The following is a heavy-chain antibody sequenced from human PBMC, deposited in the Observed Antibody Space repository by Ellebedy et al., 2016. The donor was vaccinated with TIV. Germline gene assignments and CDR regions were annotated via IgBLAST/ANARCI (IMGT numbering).Heavy chain of an antibody. J-gene: IGHJ5*02. V-gene: IGHV1-2*02. CDR3: AREGDLPRGNWFDP. D-gene: IGHD3-16*01. CDR2: ITPNSGGT. CDR1: GYMFTDYY. Sequence: ASVKVSXXASGYMFTDYYMHWVRQAPGQGLEWMGWITPNSGGTNYAQKFQGRVTMTRDTSISTAYMELSRVRSDETAMYYCAREGDLPRGNWFDPWGQGTLVTVSS.